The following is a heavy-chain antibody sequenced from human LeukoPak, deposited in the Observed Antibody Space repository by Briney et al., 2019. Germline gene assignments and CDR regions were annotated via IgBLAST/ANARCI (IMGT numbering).Heavy chain of an antibody. CDR1: GGSFSGYY. J-gene: IGHJ5*02. D-gene: IGHD6-13*01. CDR2: INHSGST. Sequence: ASETLSLTCAVSGGSFSGYYWSWIRQPPGKGLEWMGEINHSGSTNYNPSPKSRVTISVDTSKNQFSLKLSSVTAADTAVYYCASFSSSWRGSWFDPWGQGTLVTVSS. V-gene: IGHV4-34*01. CDR3: ASFSSSWRGSWFDP.